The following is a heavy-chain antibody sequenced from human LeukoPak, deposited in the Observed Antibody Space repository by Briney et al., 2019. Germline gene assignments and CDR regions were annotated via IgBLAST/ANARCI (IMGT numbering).Heavy chain of an antibody. CDR3: ARRYCSGGSCYSLGYFDY. D-gene: IGHD2-15*01. J-gene: IGHJ4*02. CDR2: IYYSGST. Sequence: SETLSLTCTVSGGSISSYYWSWIRQPPGKGLEWIGSIYYSGSTYYNPSLKSRVTISVDTSKNQFSLKLSSVTVADTAVYYCARRYCSGGSCYSLGYFDYWGQGTLVTVSS. V-gene: IGHV4-59*12. CDR1: GGSISSYY.